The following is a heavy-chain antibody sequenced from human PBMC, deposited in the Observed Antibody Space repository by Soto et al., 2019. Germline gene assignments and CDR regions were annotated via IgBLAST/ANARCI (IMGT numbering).Heavy chain of an antibody. CDR3: VRGVEYDHEYFQH. CDR2: IYYSGST. D-gene: IGHD3-16*01. J-gene: IGHJ1*01. V-gene: IGHV4-30-4*01. CDR1: GGSISSGDYY. Sequence: QVQLQESGPGLVKPSQTLSLTCTVSGGSISSGDYYWSWIRQPPGKVLEWIGYIYYSGSTYYNPSLKSLFTISVDTSKNQFSLKLSSVTAADTAVYYCVRGVEYDHEYFQHWGQGTLVTVSS.